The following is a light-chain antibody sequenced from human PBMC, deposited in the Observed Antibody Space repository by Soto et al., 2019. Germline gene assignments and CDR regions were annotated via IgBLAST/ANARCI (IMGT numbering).Light chain of an antibody. CDR3: QQYNNWPLIT. CDR2: GAS. CDR1: QSVRSN. J-gene: IGKJ5*01. V-gene: IGKV3-15*01. Sequence: EIVMTQSPSTLSVSPGERATLSCRASQSVRSNLAWYHQKPGQAPRLLIYGASTRANSVPARFSGSVSGTAFSLSISSLQSEDFAVYYCQQYNNWPLITFGQGTRLEIK.